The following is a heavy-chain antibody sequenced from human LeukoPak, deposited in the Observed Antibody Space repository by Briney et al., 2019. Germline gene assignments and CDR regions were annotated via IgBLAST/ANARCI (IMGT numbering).Heavy chain of an antibody. CDR3: AKDLHSYGYAFDY. Sequence: SETLSLTCTVSGGSISSYYWSWIRQPPGKGLEWIGYIYYSGSTNYNPSLKSRVTISVDTSKNQFSLKLSSVTAADTAVYYCAKDLHSYGYAFDYWGQGTLVTVSS. D-gene: IGHD5-18*01. V-gene: IGHV4-59*12. J-gene: IGHJ4*02. CDR1: GGSISSYY. CDR2: IYYSGST.